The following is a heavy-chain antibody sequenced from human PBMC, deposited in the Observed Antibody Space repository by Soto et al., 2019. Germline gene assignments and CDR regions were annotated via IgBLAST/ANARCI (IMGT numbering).Heavy chain of an antibody. J-gene: IGHJ5*02. CDR3: ARLSGDDTAMVYLLINWFDP. CDR1: GYSFTSYW. Sequence: PGESLKISCKGSGYSFTSYWIGWVRQMPGKGLEWMGIIYPGDSDTRYSPSFQGQVTISADKSISTAYLQWSSLKASDTAMYYCARLSGDDTAMVYLLINWFDPWGQGTLVTVSS. CDR2: IYPGDSDT. D-gene: IGHD5-18*01. V-gene: IGHV5-51*01.